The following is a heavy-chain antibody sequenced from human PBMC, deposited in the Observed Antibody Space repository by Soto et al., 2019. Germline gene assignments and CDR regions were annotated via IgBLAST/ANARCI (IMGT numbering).Heavy chain of an antibody. Sequence: PSETLSLTCTVSGGSMRSYYWSWIRQSPEKGLEWIGYITYSGGTNYNPSLKSRIAISIDTSKTQFSLKLRSVTAADTAVYYCARDLIIGGGYFGMDVWGQGTTVTVSS. D-gene: IGHD3-16*01. J-gene: IGHJ6*02. CDR2: ITYSGGT. CDR1: GGSMRSYY. V-gene: IGHV4-59*01. CDR3: ARDLIIGGGYFGMDV.